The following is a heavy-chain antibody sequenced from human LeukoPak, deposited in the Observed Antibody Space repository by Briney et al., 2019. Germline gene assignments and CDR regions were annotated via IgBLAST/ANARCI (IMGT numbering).Heavy chain of an antibody. V-gene: IGHV1-46*01. Sequence: GASVKVSCKASGYTFTSYYMHWVRQAPGQGLEWMGIINPSGGSTSCAQKFQGRVTMTRDTSTSTVYMELSSLRSEDTAVYYCARVGSGWFDAFDIWGQGTMVTVSS. D-gene: IGHD6-19*01. CDR1: GYTFTSYY. J-gene: IGHJ3*02. CDR3: ARVGSGWFDAFDI. CDR2: INPSGGST.